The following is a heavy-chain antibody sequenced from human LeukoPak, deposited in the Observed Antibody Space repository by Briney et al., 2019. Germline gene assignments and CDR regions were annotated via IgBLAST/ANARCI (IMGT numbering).Heavy chain of an antibody. Sequence: SETLSLTCTVSGGSISSYYWSWIRQPPGKGLEWIGYIYYSGSTNYNPSLKSRVTISVDTSKNQFSLKLSSVTAADTAAYYCAAQYSSSWYNWFDPWGQGTLVTVSS. J-gene: IGHJ5*02. V-gene: IGHV4-59*08. CDR2: IYYSGST. CDR1: GGSISSYY. D-gene: IGHD6-13*01. CDR3: AAQYSSSWYNWFDP.